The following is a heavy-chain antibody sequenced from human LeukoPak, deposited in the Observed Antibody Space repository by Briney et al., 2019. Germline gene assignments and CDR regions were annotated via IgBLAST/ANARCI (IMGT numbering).Heavy chain of an antibody. Sequence: GGSLRLSCAASGFTFSSYSMNWVRQAPGKGLEWVSSISSSSSYIYYADSVKGRFTISRDNSKNTLYLQMNSLRAEDTALYYCAKDRFAAGTGEFDYRGQGTLVTVSS. CDR3: AKDRFAAGTGEFDY. J-gene: IGHJ4*02. D-gene: IGHD6-13*01. CDR2: ISSSSSYI. V-gene: IGHV3-21*04. CDR1: GFTFSSYS.